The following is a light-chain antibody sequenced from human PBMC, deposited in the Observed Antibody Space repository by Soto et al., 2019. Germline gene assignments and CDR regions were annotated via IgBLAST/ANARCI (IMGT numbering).Light chain of an antibody. V-gene: IGLV8-61*01. CDR1: SGSVSTTNY. Sequence: QTVVTQEASFSVSPGGTVTLTCGLTSGSVSTTNYPSWYQQTPGQAPRTLIYSTNRRSSGVPDRFSGSILGNKAALTIAGAQADDECDYYCVLYLGRGISVFGGGTQLTVL. CDR3: VLYLGRGISV. CDR2: STN. J-gene: IGLJ2*01.